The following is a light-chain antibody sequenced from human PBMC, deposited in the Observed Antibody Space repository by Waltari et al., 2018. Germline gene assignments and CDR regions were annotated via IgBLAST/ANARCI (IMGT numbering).Light chain of an antibody. CDR2: DAS. Sequence: SCRASQSVVTYFAWYQRRPVQSPRLLLYDASYEATGIPARFSGSGSETDFTLTISSLQPEDFAVYYCQQRRNWPLTFGGGTRVQI. CDR3: QQRRNWPLT. CDR1: QSVVTY. V-gene: IGKV3-11*01. J-gene: IGKJ4*01.